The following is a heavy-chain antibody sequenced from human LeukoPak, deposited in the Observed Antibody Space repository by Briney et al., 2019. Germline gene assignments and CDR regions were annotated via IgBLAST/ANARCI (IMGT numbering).Heavy chain of an antibody. V-gene: IGHV3-74*01. J-gene: IGHJ4*02. Sequence: GGSLRLSCAASGFTFSSYWMHWVRQAPGKGLVWVARINGDGSSTRYADSVKGRFTISRDNAKNTLYLQMNSLRAEDTAVYSCARELVVREGDYFDNWGQRTLVTVSS. CDR2: INGDGSST. CDR1: GFTFSSYW. D-gene: IGHD2-2*01. CDR3: ARELVVREGDYFDN.